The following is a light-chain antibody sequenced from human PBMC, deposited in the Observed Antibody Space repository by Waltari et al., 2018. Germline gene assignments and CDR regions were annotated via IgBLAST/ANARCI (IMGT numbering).Light chain of an antibody. CDR3: QQSHRSPWT. J-gene: IGKJ1*01. Sequence: DIQMTQSPSSLSASVGDTVTITCRTSQNIDRSLKWYHQRPGNAPKLLIFAASTLQSGVSSRFSGSGSGTDFTLTISGLQPEDFATYFCQQSHRSPWTFGQGTQVDI. CDR2: AAS. V-gene: IGKV1-39*01. CDR1: QNIDRS.